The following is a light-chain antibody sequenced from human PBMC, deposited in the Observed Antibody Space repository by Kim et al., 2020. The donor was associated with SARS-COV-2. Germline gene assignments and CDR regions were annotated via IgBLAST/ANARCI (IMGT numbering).Light chain of an antibody. CDR3: CSFAGYSYV. V-gene: IGLV2-11*01. CDR1: TSNVGGYNY. Sequence: PGQSVTISCPGTTSNVGGYNYVFWYQQHPGKAPKLMIYDVSKRPSGVPDRFSGSKSGNTASLTISGLQADDEADYYCCSFAGYSYVFGIGTKVTVL. J-gene: IGLJ1*01. CDR2: DVS.